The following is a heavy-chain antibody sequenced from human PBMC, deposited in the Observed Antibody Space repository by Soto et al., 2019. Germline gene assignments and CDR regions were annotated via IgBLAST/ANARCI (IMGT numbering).Heavy chain of an antibody. J-gene: IGHJ6*02. CDR2: ISGSVDST. CDR1: GFPFSMYA. V-gene: IGHV3-23*01. CDR3: AKSPSRAPYGMDV. D-gene: IGHD6-6*01. Sequence: VGSLRLSCSASGFPFSMYAMTWVRPAPGKGLEWVSAISGSVDSTYYADSVKGRFTISRDNSKKTVYLEMNSLRVEDTAVYHCAKSPSRAPYGMDVWGQGTTVTVSS.